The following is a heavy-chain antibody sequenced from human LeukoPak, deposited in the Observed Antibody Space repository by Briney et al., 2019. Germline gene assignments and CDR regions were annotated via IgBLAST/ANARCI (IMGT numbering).Heavy chain of an antibody. CDR1: GFTFSSYA. J-gene: IGHJ4*02. D-gene: IGHD4-17*01. CDR3: ANLDYGDIREGYYFDY. CDR2: ISGSGGST. Sequence: GGSLRLSCAASGFTFSSYAMSWVRQAPGKGLEWVSAISGSGGSTYYADSVKGRFTISRDNSKNTLYLQMDSLRAEDTAVYYCANLDYGDIREGYYFDYWGQGTLVTVSS. V-gene: IGHV3-23*01.